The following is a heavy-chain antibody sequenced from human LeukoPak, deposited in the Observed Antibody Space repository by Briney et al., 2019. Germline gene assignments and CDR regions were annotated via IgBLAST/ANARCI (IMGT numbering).Heavy chain of an antibody. Sequence: GGSLRLSCAASGFTFSSYWMSWVRQAPGKGLEWVANIKQDRSEKYYVDSVKGRFTISRDNAKNSLYLQMNSLRAEDTAAYYCARDREQQLVHPVDYWGQGTLVTVSS. V-gene: IGHV3-7*03. CDR3: ARDREQQLVHPVDY. J-gene: IGHJ4*02. D-gene: IGHD6-13*01. CDR1: GFTFSSYW. CDR2: IKQDRSEK.